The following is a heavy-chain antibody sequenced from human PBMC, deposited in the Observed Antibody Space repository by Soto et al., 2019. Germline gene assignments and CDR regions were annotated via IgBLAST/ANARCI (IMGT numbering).Heavy chain of an antibody. D-gene: IGHD4-17*01. V-gene: IGHV1-3*01. CDR1: GYSFTSYT. CDR3: TREGRYGDYVDF. Sequence: ASVKVSCKASGYSFTSYTLHWVRQAPGQRLEWMGWVNAGDGDTKYSQKFQGRVTITRDTSATTAYMNLISLRSEDTAVYYCTREGRYGDYVDFWGQGTLVTVSS. J-gene: IGHJ4*02. CDR2: VNAGDGDT.